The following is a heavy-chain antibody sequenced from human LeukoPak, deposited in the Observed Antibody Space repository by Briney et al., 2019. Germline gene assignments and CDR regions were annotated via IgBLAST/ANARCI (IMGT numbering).Heavy chain of an antibody. Sequence: GGSLRLSCAASGFTFSDHYLTWIRQAPGKGLEWVSYISGSGTDIYHGDSVKGRFTIPRDNAKNSLFLQMHSLTAEDTAVYYCARGHYGLDYWGQGTLVTVSS. D-gene: IGHD3-16*01. CDR2: ISGSGTDI. J-gene: IGHJ4*02. CDR1: GFTFSDHY. V-gene: IGHV3-11*01. CDR3: ARGHYGLDY.